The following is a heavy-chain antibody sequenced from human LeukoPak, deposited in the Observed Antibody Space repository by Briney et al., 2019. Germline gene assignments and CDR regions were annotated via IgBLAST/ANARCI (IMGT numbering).Heavy chain of an antibody. V-gene: IGHV3-21*03. D-gene: IGHD1-1*01. CDR2: LSIRSANYI. CDR3: ASGNDFDS. J-gene: IGHJ4*02. CDR1: GFNFRTYT. Sequence: GGSLRLSCAASGFNFRTYTMTWVRQAPGKGLEWVSSLSIRSANYIYYADSVKGRFTLSRDDAKSSLYLQMRDLRAEDTGLYFCASGNDFDSWGQGTLVTVSS.